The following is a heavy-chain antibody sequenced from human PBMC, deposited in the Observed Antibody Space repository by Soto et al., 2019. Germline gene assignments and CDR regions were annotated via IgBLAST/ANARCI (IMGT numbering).Heavy chain of an antibody. Sequence: SETLSLTCTVSGGSISSSSYYWGWIRQPPGKGLEWIGSIYYSGSTYYNPSLKSRVTISVDTSKNQFSLRLSSVTAADTAVYYCARGVTYYDILTGYYTPYYYYYGMDVWGQGTTVTVSS. D-gene: IGHD3-9*01. CDR1: GGSISSSSYY. CDR3: ARGVTYYDILTGYYTPYYYYYGMDV. V-gene: IGHV4-39*01. J-gene: IGHJ6*02. CDR2: IYYSGST.